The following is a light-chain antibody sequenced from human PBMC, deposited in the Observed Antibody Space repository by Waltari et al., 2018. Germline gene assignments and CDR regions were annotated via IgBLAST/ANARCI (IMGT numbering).Light chain of an antibody. J-gene: IGKJ5*01. Sequence: ELVLTQSPATWTLSPGERATRPCRASQSVHSYLAWYQQKPGQAPRLLIYDASNRATGIPARFSGSGSGTDFTLTISSLEPEDFAVYYCQQRSNWPLFGQGTRLEIK. CDR3: QQRSNWPL. CDR2: DAS. V-gene: IGKV3-11*01. CDR1: QSVHSY.